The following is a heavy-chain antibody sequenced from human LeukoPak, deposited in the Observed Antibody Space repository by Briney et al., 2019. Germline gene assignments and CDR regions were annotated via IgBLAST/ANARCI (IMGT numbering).Heavy chain of an antibody. CDR3: ARDTTRDYDLDY. CDR1: GYTFTSYY. CDR2: INPSGGST. J-gene: IGHJ4*02. D-gene: IGHD4-17*01. V-gene: IGHV1-46*01. Sequence: ASVKVSCKASGYTFTSYYMHWVRQAPGQGLEWMGIINPSGGSTSYAQKLQGRVTMTTDTSTSTAYMELRSLRSDDTAVYYCARDTTRDYDLDYWGQGTLVTVSS.